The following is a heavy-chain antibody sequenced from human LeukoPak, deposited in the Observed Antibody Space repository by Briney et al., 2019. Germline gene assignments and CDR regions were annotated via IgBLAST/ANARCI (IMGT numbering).Heavy chain of an antibody. CDR3: ARDEWNGYYYMGV. CDR1: GGSISSYY. V-gene: IGHV4-4*07. CDR2: IYSSGSI. J-gene: IGHJ6*03. D-gene: IGHD2-8*01. Sequence: PSETLSLTCTVSGGSISSYYWSWIRQPAGKGLEWIGRIYSSGSISYNPSLKSRLSMSLDTSKNQFSLKLTSVTAADTAVYYCARDEWNGYYYMGVWGKGTTVTVSS.